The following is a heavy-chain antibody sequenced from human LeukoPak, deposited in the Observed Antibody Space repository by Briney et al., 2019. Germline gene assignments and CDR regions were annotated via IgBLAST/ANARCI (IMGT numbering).Heavy chain of an antibody. J-gene: IGHJ4*02. V-gene: IGHV4-59*01. CDR1: GGSISSYY. Sequence: PSETLSLTCTVSGGSISSYYWSWIRQPPGKGLEWIGYIYYTGSINYNPSLTSRVNISVDTSKNQFSLNLTSVTAADTAVYYCARWGSIAVARFDYWGQGTLVTVSS. D-gene: IGHD6-6*01. CDR2: IYYTGSI. CDR3: ARWGSIAVARFDY.